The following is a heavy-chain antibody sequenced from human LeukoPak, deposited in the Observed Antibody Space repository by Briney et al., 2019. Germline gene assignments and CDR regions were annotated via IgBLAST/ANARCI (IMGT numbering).Heavy chain of an antibody. D-gene: IGHD3-22*01. CDR2: IWYDGSNK. CDR3: ARDRPYYDSSGYPDY. V-gene: IGHV3-33*01. J-gene: IGHJ4*02. CDR1: GFTFSSYG. Sequence: GGSLRLSCAASGFTFSSYGMHWVRRAPGKGLEWVAVIWYDGSNKYYADSVKGRFTISRDNSKNTLYLQMNSLRAEDTAVYYCARDRPYYDSSGYPDYWGQGTLVTVSS.